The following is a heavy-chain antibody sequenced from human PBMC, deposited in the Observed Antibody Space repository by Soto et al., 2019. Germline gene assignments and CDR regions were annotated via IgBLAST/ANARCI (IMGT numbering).Heavy chain of an antibody. CDR3: ATEGKDDSVTGGFDS. CDR2: IWYDGSNK. V-gene: IGHV3-33*01. D-gene: IGHD3-22*01. J-gene: IGHJ4*02. CDR1: GFRFSSYG. Sequence: QVQLVESGGGVVQPGRSLRLSCAASGFRFSSYGMNWVRQSPGKGLEWVAVIWYDGSNKFYGNSVKGRFTISRDNSRKTLYLQMNSLRDEDTAVYYCATEGKDDSVTGGFDSWGQGTLVTVSS.